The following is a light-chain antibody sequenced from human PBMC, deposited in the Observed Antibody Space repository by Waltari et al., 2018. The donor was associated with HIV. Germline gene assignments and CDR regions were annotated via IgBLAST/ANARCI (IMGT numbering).Light chain of an antibody. V-gene: IGLV2-14*01. J-gene: IGLJ3*02. CDR3: TSYISSATPV. CDR2: EVS. Sequence: QSGLTQPASVSGSPGHSITISCTGSSSDLVYYDSVSWYQHHPGKAPTVIIFEVSNPPSVIPHRVAGAESGSTASLTISGLQAEEEAYYFGTSYISSATPVFGGGTKVTVL. CDR1: SSDLVYYDS.